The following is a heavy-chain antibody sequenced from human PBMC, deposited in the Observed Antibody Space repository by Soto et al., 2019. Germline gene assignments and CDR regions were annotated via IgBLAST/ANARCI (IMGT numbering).Heavy chain of an antibody. D-gene: IGHD1-1*01. CDR2: ISNDETTK. Sequence: QVHLVESGGDVVQPGRSLRLSCAASGFTFRDYIIHWVRQAPGKGLEWVTLISNDETTKYIADSMKGRFTISRDNSKNTVNLQMTSLRPEDTAIYSCARQGLGARRYPYKHLDVWGQGTTVTVSS. CDR3: ARQGLGARRYPYKHLDV. CDR1: GFTFRDYI. J-gene: IGHJ6*02. V-gene: IGHV3-30*04.